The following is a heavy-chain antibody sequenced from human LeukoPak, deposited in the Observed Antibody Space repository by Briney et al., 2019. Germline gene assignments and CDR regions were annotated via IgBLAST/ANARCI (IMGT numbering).Heavy chain of an antibody. J-gene: IGHJ5*02. CDR3: ARTSGFNWFDP. V-gene: IGHV1-69*01. CDR1: GGTFSSYA. Sequence: SVRVSCKASGGTFSSYAISWVRQAPGQGLEWMGGIIPIFGTADYAQKFQGRVTITADESTSTAYMELSRLRSDDTAVYYCARTSGFNWFDPWGQGTLVTVSS. D-gene: IGHD2-2*01. CDR2: IIPIFGTA.